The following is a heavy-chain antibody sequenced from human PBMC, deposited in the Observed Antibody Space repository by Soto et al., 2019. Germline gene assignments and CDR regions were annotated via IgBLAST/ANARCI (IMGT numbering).Heavy chain of an antibody. CDR3: ARDLFPYSSSWGNWFDP. V-gene: IGHV3-20*04. Sequence: EVQLVESGGGVVRPGGSLRLSCAASGFTFDDYGMSWVRQAPGKGLEWVSGINWNGGSTGYADSVKGRFTISRDNAKNSLYLQMNSLRAEDTALNYCARDLFPYSSSWGNWFDPWGQGTLVTVSS. D-gene: IGHD6-13*01. J-gene: IGHJ5*02. CDR2: INWNGGST. CDR1: GFTFDDYG.